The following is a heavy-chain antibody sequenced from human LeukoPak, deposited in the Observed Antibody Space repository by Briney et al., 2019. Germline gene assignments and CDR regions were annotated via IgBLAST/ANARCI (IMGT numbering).Heavy chain of an antibody. V-gene: IGHV4-59*08. CDR3: ARHTYGDAGHNWFDP. D-gene: IGHD4-17*01. CDR2: IYYSGST. Sequence: SETLSLTCTVSGGSITNYYLSWIRQPPGKGLEWVGYIYYSGSTNYNPSLKSRVTISVDTSKNQFSLKLSSVTAADTAVYYCARHTYGDAGHNWFDPWGQGTLVTVSS. J-gene: IGHJ5*02. CDR1: GGSITNYY.